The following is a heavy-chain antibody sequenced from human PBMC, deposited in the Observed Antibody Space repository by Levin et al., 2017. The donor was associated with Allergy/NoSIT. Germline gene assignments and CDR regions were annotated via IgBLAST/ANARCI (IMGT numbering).Heavy chain of an antibody. CDR2: IYLSGST. Sequence: SETLSLTCAVPGGSISSGGYSWSWIRQPPGTGLEWIGNIYLSGSTYYNPSLKSRVTISVDRSKNKFSLNLSSVTAADTAVYYCARVAGYSYGYYFDYWGQGTLVTVSS. D-gene: IGHD5-18*01. J-gene: IGHJ4*02. CDR1: GGSISSGGYS. V-gene: IGHV4-30-2*01. CDR3: ARVAGYSYGYYFDY.